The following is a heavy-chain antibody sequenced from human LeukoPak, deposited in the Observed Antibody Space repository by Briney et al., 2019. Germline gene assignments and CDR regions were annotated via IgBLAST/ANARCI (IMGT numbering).Heavy chain of an antibody. CDR3: TRRYNHDSSGYYYVRDAFDI. CDR1: GFTFGDYV. CDR2: IRSKAYGGTT. D-gene: IGHD3-22*01. Sequence: TGGSLRLSCTASGFTFGDYVMSWVRQAPGKGLEWVGFIRSKAYGGTTKNAASVKGRFTISRDDSRSIAYLQMNSLKTEDTAVYYCTRRYNHDSSGYYYVRDAFDIWGQGTMVTVSS. V-gene: IGHV3-49*04. J-gene: IGHJ3*02.